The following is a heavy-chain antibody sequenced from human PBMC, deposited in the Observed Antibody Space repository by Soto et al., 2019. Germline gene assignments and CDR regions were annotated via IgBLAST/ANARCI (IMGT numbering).Heavy chain of an antibody. J-gene: IGHJ1*01. V-gene: IGHV1-8*01. Sequence: QVQLVQSGAEVKKPGASVKVSCKASGYTFTSYDINWVRQANGQGLELMGWMNTNSSNTGYAQKIQGSVTMTRNTSISTAYIEMISLRSAATAVYYCAGSGSALYLDWG. D-gene: IGHD6-19*01. CDR2: MNTNSSNT. CDR3: AGSGSALYLD. CDR1: GYTFTSYD.